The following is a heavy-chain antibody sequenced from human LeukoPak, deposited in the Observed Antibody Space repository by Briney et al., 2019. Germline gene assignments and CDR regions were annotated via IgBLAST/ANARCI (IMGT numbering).Heavy chain of an antibody. CDR2: IYYSGST. CDR1: GGSISSSSYY. V-gene: IGHV4-39*01. D-gene: IGHD3-22*01. Sequence: PSETLSLTCTVSGGSISSSSYYWGWIRQPPGKGLEWIGSIYYSGSTYYNPSLKSRVTISVDTSKNQFSLKLSSVTAADTAVYYCARLLGRGYFYVWGQGPLVTVSS. J-gene: IGHJ4*02. CDR3: ARLLGRGYFYV.